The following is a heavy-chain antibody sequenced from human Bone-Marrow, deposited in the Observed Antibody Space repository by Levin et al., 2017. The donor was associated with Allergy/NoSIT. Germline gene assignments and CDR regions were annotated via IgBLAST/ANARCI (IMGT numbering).Heavy chain of an antibody. CDR2: INHSGST. CDR3: ARVVAVAGIWWGNYYDGMDV. J-gene: IGHJ6*02. Sequence: KTSETLSLTCAVYGGSFSGYYWSWIRQPPGKGLEWIGEINHSGSTNYNPSLKSRVTISVDTSRNQFSLKLSSVTAADTAVYYCARVVAVAGIWWGNYYDGMDVWGQGTTVTVSS. CDR1: GGSFSGYY. D-gene: IGHD6-19*01. V-gene: IGHV4-34*01.